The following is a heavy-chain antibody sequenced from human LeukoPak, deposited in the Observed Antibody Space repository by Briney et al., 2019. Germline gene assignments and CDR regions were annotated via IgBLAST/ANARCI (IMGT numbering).Heavy chain of an antibody. J-gene: IGHJ5*02. V-gene: IGHV1-2*02. CDR3: ARTPNYDFWSGYYSASFDP. D-gene: IGHD3-3*01. CDR1: GYTFTGYY. Sequence: ASVKVSCKASGYTFTGYYMHWVRQAPGQGLEWMGWINPNSGGTNYAQKFQGRVTMNRDTSISTAYMELSRLRSDDTAVYYCARTPNYDFWSGYYSASFDPWGQGTLVTVSS. CDR2: INPNSGGT.